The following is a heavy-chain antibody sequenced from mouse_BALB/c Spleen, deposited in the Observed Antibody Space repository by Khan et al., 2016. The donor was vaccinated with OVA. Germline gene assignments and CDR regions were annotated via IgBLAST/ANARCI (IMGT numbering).Heavy chain of an antibody. CDR1: VDYITSGY. CDR3: ARCGFYAMDY. Sequence: VKLLESGPSLVKPSQTLSLTCSVSVDYITSGYCTWIRKFPGNKLDYNGYITYRGITYYNPSLTSRISITRDTYKNQYYLQLNSVTTDDTATYHCARCGFYAMDYWGQGTSVTVSS. J-gene: IGHJ4*01. CDR2: ITYRGIT. V-gene: IGHV3-8*02.